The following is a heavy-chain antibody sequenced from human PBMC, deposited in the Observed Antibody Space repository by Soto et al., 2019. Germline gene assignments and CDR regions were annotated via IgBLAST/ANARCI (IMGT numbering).Heavy chain of an antibody. D-gene: IGHD2-15*01. J-gene: IGHJ6*02. CDR3: SREVDRYCSGSFRLIYAMDV. CDR1: GFTFSSYG. V-gene: IGHV3-48*02. CDR2: ISSGSDTT. Sequence: TGGSLRLSCVASGFTFSSYGMNWVRQAPGKGPEWISHISSGSDTTFYADSVKGRFTTSRDNAKNSLYLQMNSLRDEDTAVYYCSREVDRYCSGSFRLIYAMDVWGQGTTVTVSS.